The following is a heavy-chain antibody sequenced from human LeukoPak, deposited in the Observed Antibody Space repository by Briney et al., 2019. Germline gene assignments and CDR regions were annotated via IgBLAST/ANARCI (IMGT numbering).Heavy chain of an antibody. D-gene: IGHD6-13*01. CDR3: ARSRSSWHGNALYYFDY. CDR2: ISYDGSNK. Sequence: GGSLRLSCEGSAFIFSGHWMNWVRQAPGKGLEWVAVISYDGSNKYYADSVKGRFTISRDNSKNTLYLQMNSLRAEDTAVYYCARSRSSWHGNALYYFDYWGQGTLVTVSS. V-gene: IGHV3-30-3*01. J-gene: IGHJ4*02. CDR1: AFIFSGHW.